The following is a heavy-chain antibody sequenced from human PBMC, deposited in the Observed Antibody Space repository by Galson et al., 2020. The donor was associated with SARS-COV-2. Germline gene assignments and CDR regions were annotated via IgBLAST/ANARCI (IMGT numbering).Heavy chain of an antibody. Sequence: ETSETLSLTCTVSGGSISRYYWSWIRQPPGKGLEWIGYIYYSGSTNHNPSLKSRVTMSVDTSKNQFSLEVSSVTAADTAVYYCARHMHITAAGISKTYYYYGMAVWGQGTTVTVSS. CDR2: IYYSGST. CDR1: GGSISRYY. V-gene: IGHV4-59*08. J-gene: IGHJ6*02. CDR3: ARHMHITAAGISKTYYYYGMAV. D-gene: IGHD6-13*01.